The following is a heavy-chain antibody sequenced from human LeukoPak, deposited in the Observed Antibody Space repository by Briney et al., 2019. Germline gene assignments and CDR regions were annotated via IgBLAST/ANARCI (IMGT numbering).Heavy chain of an antibody. V-gene: IGHV4-59*01. D-gene: IGHD2-15*01. CDR2: IYYSGST. CDR1: GGSISSYY. CDR3: ARVGYYPPGDFDY. J-gene: IGHJ4*02. Sequence: PSETLSLTCTVSGGSISSYYWSWIRQPPGKGLEWIGYIYYSGSTNYNPSLKSRVTISVDTSKNQFFLKLSSVTAADTAVYYCARVGYYPPGDFDYWGQGTLVTVSS.